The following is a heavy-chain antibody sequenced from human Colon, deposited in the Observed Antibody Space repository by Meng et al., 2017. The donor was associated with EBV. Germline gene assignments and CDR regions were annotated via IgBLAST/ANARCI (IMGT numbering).Heavy chain of an antibody. CDR1: GGSIISSTYY. Sequence: QLQGPGPGVVKASEPLPLTCTVSGGSIISSTYYWGWIRQPPGSGLEWIGSISYRGTTYYNPSLKSRVTISVDTSNNQFSLKLSSVTAADTAVYYCGRPHLISVAGHFDYWGQGTLVTVSS. J-gene: IGHJ4*02. CDR2: ISYRGTT. CDR3: GRPHLISVAGHFDY. V-gene: IGHV4-39*01. D-gene: IGHD6-19*01.